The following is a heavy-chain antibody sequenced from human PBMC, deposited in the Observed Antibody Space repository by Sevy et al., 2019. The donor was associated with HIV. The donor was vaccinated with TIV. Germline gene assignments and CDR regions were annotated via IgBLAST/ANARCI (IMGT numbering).Heavy chain of an antibody. CDR1: GYKFINYG. Sequence: ASVKVSCKASGYKFINYGIGWVRQAPGQGLQWMGWISAYNGDTNYAQKLQGRVTMTTDTSTNTAYMELRTLRSDDTAVYFCARPRLGISVPTRGGFDIWGQGTMVTVSS. J-gene: IGHJ3*02. CDR2: ISAYNGDT. V-gene: IGHV1-18*01. D-gene: IGHD6-19*01. CDR3: ARPRLGISVPTRGGFDI.